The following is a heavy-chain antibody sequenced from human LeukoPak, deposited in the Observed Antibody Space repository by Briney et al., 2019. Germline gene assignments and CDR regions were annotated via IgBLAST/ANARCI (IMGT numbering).Heavy chain of an antibody. J-gene: IGHJ4*02. CDR1: GYTLTELS. D-gene: IGHD1-26*01. V-gene: IGHV1-24*01. Sequence: ASVKVSCKVSGYTLTELSMHWVRQAPGKGLEWMGGFDPEDGETIYAQKFQGRVTMTEDTSTDTAYMELSSLRSEDTAVYYCATVLGPRVYFDYWGQGTLVTVSS. CDR3: ATVLGPRVYFDY. CDR2: FDPEDGET.